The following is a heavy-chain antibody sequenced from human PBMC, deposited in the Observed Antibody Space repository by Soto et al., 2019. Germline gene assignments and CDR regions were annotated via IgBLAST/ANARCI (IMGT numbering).Heavy chain of an antibody. CDR1: GYTFTNYW. J-gene: IGHJ6*02. CDR2: IYPGDSDT. CDR3: AASIFYYGMDV. Sequence: PGESLKISCKGSGYTFTNYWIGWVRQMPGKGLEWMGIIYPGDSDTKYNPSFQGQVTISADKSITTTYLRWASLKASGTAIYYCAASIFYYGMDVWGQGTTVTVSS. V-gene: IGHV5-51*01.